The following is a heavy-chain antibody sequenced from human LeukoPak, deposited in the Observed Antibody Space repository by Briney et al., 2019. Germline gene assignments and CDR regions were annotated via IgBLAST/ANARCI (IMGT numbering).Heavy chain of an antibody. CDR2: ISSRSATI. CDR3: ARPEYSSGPADFQH. D-gene: IGHD6-19*01. Sequence: GGSLRLSCAASGFTFSSYSMNWVRQAPGKGLEWVSYISSRSATIYYADSVKGRFTISRDNAKNSLYLQMNSLRAEDTAVYYCARPEYSSGPADFQHWGQGTLVTVSS. CDR1: GFTFSSYS. J-gene: IGHJ1*01. V-gene: IGHV3-48*04.